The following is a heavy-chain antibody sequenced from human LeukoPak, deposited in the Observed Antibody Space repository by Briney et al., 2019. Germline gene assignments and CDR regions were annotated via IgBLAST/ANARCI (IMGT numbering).Heavy chain of an antibody. CDR1: GGSFSGYY. J-gene: IGHJ4*02. V-gene: IGHV4-34*01. Sequence: SSETLSLTCAVYGGSFSGYYWSWIRQPPGKGLEWIGEINHNGSTNYNPSLKSRVTISVDTSKNQFSLKLSSVTAADTAVYYCASRHYDILTGYPSLLFDFWGQGGLVTVSS. CDR2: INHNGST. D-gene: IGHD3-9*01. CDR3: ASRHYDILTGYPSLLFDF.